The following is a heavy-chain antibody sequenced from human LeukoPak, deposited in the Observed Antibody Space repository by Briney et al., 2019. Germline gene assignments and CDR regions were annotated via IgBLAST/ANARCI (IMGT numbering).Heavy chain of an antibody. CDR1: GYTFTGYY. D-gene: IGHD3-3*01. J-gene: IGHJ6*03. CDR2: INPNSGGT. V-gene: IGHV1-2*02. Sequence: ASVKVSCKASGYTFTGYYMHWVRQAPGQGLEWMGWINPNSGGTNYAQKFQGRVTMTRDTSISTAYMELSRLRSDDTAVYYCARGDTIFGVVLLNTPPLMDVWGKGTTVTVSS. CDR3: ARGDTIFGVVLLNTPPLMDV.